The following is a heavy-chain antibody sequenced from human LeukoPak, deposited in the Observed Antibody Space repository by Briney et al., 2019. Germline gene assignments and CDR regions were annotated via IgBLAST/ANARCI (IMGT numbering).Heavy chain of an antibody. V-gene: IGHV3-53*05. J-gene: IGHJ3*02. D-gene: IGHD3-10*01. Sequence: GGSLRLSCAASGFTVSSNYMSWVRQAPGKGLEWVSVIYSGGSTYYADSVKGRFTISRDNSKNTLYLQMNSLRAEDTAVYYCARGVYGSGSGDAFDIRGQGTMVTVSS. CDR1: GFTVSSNY. CDR3: ARGVYGSGSGDAFDI. CDR2: IYSGGST.